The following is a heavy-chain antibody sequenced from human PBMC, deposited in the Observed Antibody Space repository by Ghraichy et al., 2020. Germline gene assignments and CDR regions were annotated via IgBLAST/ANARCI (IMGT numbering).Heavy chain of an antibody. J-gene: IGHJ4*02. CDR2: IYYSGST. Sequence: SETLSLTCTVSGGSISSYYWSWIRQPPGKGLEWIGYIYYSGSTNYNPSLKSRVTISVDTSKNQFSLKLSSVTAADTAVYYCARSGSYDTREYYFDYWGQGTLVTVSS. D-gene: IGHD1-26*01. CDR1: GGSISSYY. V-gene: IGHV4-59*01. CDR3: ARSGSYDTREYYFDY.